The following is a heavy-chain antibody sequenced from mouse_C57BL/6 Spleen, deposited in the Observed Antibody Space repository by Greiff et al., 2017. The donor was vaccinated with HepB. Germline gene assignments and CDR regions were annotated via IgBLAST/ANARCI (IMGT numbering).Heavy chain of an antibody. CDR3: ARDRDSSGSYAMDY. Sequence: ESGPGLVKPSQSLSLTCSVTGYSITSGYYWNWIRQFPGNKLEWMGYISYDGSNNYNPSLKNRISITRDTSKNQFFLKLNSVTTEDTATYYCARDRDSSGSYAMDYWGQGTSVTVSS. CDR2: ISYDGSN. V-gene: IGHV3-6*01. D-gene: IGHD3-2*02. CDR1: GYSITSGYY. J-gene: IGHJ4*01.